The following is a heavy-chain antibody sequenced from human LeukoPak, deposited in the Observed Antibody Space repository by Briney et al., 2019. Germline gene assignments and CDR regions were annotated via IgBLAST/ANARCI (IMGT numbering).Heavy chain of an antibody. J-gene: IGHJ4*02. CDR1: GFTFSTYW. V-gene: IGHV3-7*01. Sequence: GGSLRLSGAASGFTFSTYWMSWVRQAPGKGLEWVANIKQDGSEKYYVDSVKGRFTISRDNAKNSLYLQMNSLRAEDTAVYYCARDEAWYSSSPTTFDYWGQGTLVTVSS. D-gene: IGHD6-13*01. CDR2: IKQDGSEK. CDR3: ARDEAWYSSSPTTFDY.